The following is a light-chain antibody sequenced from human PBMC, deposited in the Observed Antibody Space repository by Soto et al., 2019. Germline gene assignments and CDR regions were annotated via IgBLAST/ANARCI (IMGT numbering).Light chain of an antibody. CDR1: SSDVGGYNY. Sequence: QSALTQPASVSGSPGQSITISCTGTSSDVGGYNYFSWYQQHPGKAPKLIIYEVSNRPSGVSNRFSGSKSGNTASLTISGLQAEDEADYYCSSYTSSSTPYVFGTGTKLTVL. CDR3: SSYTSSSTPYV. V-gene: IGLV2-14*01. CDR2: EVS. J-gene: IGLJ1*01.